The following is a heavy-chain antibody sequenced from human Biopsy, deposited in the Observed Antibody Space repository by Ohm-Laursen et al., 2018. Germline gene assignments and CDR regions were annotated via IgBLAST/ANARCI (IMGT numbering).Heavy chain of an antibody. V-gene: IGHV4-34*08. CDR2: INQAGTT. CDR1: GKTFSDYQ. J-gene: IGHJ4*02. D-gene: IGHD2-15*01. CDR3: GNEVHGRDY. Sequence: PSETLSLTCAVFGKTFSDYQWSWIRQPPGKGLEWIGQINQAGTTNYNPSLKSRVSISADASKYEFSLRLTSVTAADTAVCLCGNEVHGRDYWGLGAQVTVSS.